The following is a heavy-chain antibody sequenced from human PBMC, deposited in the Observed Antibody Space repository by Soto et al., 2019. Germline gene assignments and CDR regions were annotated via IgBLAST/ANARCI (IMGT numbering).Heavy chain of an antibody. CDR1: GGSISSGDYY. D-gene: IGHD3-10*01. V-gene: IGHV4-30-4*01. Sequence: QVQLQESGPGLVKPSQTLSLTCTVSGGSISSGDYYWSWIRQPTGKGLEWIGYIYYSGSTYYNPYLKSRVIISVDTSKNQFSLKLSSVTAADTAVYYCASLSMVRGVLYGMDVWGQGTTVTVSS. CDR2: IYYSGST. J-gene: IGHJ6*02. CDR3: ASLSMVRGVLYGMDV.